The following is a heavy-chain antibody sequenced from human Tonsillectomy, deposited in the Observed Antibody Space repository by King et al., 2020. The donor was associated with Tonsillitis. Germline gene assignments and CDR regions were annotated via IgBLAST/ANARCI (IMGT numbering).Heavy chain of an antibody. D-gene: IGHD4-17*01. J-gene: IGHJ4*01. CDR1: GFTFRSYW. CDR3: ARELRASY. Sequence: VQLVESGGGLVQPGGSLRLSCAASGFTFRSYWMTWVRQAPGKGLEWVASIRQDGSEIYYVDSVKGRFTISRDNAKNSLNLQMNSLRAEDTAVYFCARELRASYWGHGALVSVSS. CDR2: IRQDGSEI. V-gene: IGHV3-7*03.